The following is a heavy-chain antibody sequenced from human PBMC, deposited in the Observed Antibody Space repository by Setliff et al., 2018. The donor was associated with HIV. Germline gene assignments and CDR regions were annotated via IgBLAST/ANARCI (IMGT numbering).Heavy chain of an antibody. V-gene: IGHV4-31*03. CDR1: GGSISGGTYY. J-gene: IGHJ4*02. Sequence: SETLSLTCTVSGGSISGGTYYWSWIRQHPGKGLEWIGYIYYSGSTYYNPSLKSRVTISVDTSRNQFSLKLSSVTAADTAVYYCARDRSDYYNLPGYFDHWGQGTLVTV. CDR3: ARDRSDYYNLPGYFDH. D-gene: IGHD3-3*01. CDR2: IYYSGST.